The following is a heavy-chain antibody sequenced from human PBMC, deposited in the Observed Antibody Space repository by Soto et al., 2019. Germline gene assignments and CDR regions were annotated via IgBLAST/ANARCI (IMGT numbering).Heavy chain of an antibody. D-gene: IGHD3-10*01. J-gene: IGHJ5*02. CDR3: ARGHYGSGGRRFDP. Sequence: GGSLRLSCAASGFTFSSYSMNWVRQAPGKGLEWVSSISSSSSYIYYADSVKGRFTISRDNAKNSLYLQMNSLRAEDTAVYYCARGHYGSGGRRFDPWGQGTLVTVSS. V-gene: IGHV3-21*01. CDR2: ISSSSSYI. CDR1: GFTFSSYS.